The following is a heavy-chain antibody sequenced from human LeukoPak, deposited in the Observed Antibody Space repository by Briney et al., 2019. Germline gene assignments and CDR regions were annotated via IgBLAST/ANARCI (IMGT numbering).Heavy chain of an antibody. CDR1: GYTFTSYD. CDR3: ARVSDASGYGGADY. D-gene: IGHD5-12*01. J-gene: IGHJ4*02. V-gene: IGHV1-8*03. Sequence: GASVKVSCKASGYTFTSYDINWVRQATGQGREWMGWMNPNSGNTGYAQKFQGRVTITRNTSISTAYMELSSLRSEDTAVYYCARVSDASGYGGADYWGQGTLVTVSS. CDR2: MNPNSGNT.